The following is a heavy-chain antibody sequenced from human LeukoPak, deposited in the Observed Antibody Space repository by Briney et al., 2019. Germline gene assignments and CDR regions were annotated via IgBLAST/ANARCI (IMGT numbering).Heavy chain of an antibody. J-gene: IGHJ6*02. CDR3: ARDGDYGGNSVYGMDV. D-gene: IGHD4-23*01. CDR1: GYTFTGYY. Sequence: ASVKVSCKASGYTFTGYYMHWVRQAPGQGLEWMGWINPNSGGTNYAQKFQGWVTMTRDTSISTAYMELSRLRSDDTAVYYCARDGDYGGNSVYGMDVWGQGTTVTVSS. CDR2: INPNSGGT. V-gene: IGHV1-2*04.